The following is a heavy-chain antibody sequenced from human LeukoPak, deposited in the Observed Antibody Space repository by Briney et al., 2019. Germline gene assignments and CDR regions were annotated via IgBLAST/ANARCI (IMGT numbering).Heavy chain of an antibody. Sequence: GASVKVSCNASGYTFTGYYMHWVRQAPGQGLEWMGWINPNSGGTNYAQKFQGRVTMTRDTSISTAYMELSRLRSDDTAVYYSARKYSGYDFDYWGQGTLVTVSS. J-gene: IGHJ4*02. CDR1: GYTFTGYY. CDR3: ARKYSGYDFDY. D-gene: IGHD5-12*01. CDR2: INPNSGGT. V-gene: IGHV1-2*02.